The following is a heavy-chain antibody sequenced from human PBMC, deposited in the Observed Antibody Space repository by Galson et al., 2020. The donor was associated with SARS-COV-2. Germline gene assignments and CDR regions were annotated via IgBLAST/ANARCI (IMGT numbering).Heavy chain of an antibody. J-gene: IGHJ4*02. CDR3: AKEIDCARECYYFDN. D-gene: IGHD2-21*01. CDR2: INRHGHTA. Sequence: GESLKISCEASGFAFYRFTMHWARQVPGKGLEWVSFINRHGHTAYADSVKGRFTISRDNSRNTVYLQMGSLRAEDSALYYCAKEIDCARECYYFDNWGQGALVTVSS. CDR1: GFAFYRFT. V-gene: IGHV3-43*01.